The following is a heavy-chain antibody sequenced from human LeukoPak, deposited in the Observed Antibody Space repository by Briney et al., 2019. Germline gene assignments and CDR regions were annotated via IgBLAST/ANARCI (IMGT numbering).Heavy chain of an antibody. CDR2: IIANGGTT. Sequence: GGSLRRSCAASGFSCSGYTLIRLRQGPGMGLEWVSAIIANGGTTYYADSVKGRFTISKDNSKTTLDLQMNSPEDADMAEYYCATNIAAHVDYWGQGTLVTVSS. D-gene: IGHD6-6*01. J-gene: IGHJ4*02. CDR1: GFSCSGYT. V-gene: IGHV3-23*01. CDR3: ATNIAAHVDY.